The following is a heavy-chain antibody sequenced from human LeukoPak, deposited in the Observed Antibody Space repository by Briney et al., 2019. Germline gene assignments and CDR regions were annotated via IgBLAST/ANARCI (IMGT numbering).Heavy chain of an antibody. CDR3: ARDRSGCSGGSCYSIGWFDP. CDR2: IYYSGST. V-gene: IGHV4-59*01. CDR1: GGSISSYY. D-gene: IGHD2-15*01. Sequence: SETLSLTCTVSGGSISSYYWSWIRQPPGKGLEWIGYIYYSGSTNYNPSLKSRVTISVDTSKNQFSLTLSSVTAADTAVYYCARDRSGCSGGSCYSIGWFDPWGQGTLVTVSS. J-gene: IGHJ5*02.